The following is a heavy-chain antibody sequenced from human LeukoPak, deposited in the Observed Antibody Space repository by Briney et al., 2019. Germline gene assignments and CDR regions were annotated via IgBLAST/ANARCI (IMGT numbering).Heavy chain of an antibody. J-gene: IGHJ4*02. CDR1: GGSISSSTYY. Sequence: SETLSLTCTVSGGSISSSTYYWDWIRQPPGKGLEWIGNFYDSGSTWYNPSLKSRVTISGDTSKNQFSLKLSSVTAADTAVYYCAGMRITTPTVRTLDYWGQGTLVTVSS. V-gene: IGHV4-39*07. CDR2: FYDSGST. D-gene: IGHD1-14*01. CDR3: AGMRITTPTVRTLDY.